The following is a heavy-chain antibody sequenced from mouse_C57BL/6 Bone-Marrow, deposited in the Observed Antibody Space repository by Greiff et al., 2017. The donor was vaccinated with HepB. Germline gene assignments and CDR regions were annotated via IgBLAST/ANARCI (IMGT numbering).Heavy chain of an antibody. CDR1: GYTFTDYN. CDR2: INPNNGGT. J-gene: IGHJ4*01. V-gene: IGHV1-22*01. CDR3: ARGDYYGSSVYYAMDY. D-gene: IGHD1-1*01. Sequence: EVQLQQSGPELVKPGASVKMSCKASGYTFTDYNMHWVKQSHGKSLEWIGYINPNNGGTSYNQKFKGKATLTVNKSSSTAYMELRSLTSEDSAVYYCARGDYYGSSVYYAMDYWGQGTSVTVSS.